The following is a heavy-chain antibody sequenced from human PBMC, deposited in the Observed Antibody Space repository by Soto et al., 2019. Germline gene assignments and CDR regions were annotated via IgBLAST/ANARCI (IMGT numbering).Heavy chain of an antibody. CDR1: GFTFSSYW. Sequence: GGSLRLSCAASGFTFSSYWMHWVRQAPGKGLVWVSRINSDGSSTYYADSVMGRFTISRDNAKNTLYLQMNSLRAEDTAVYYFASHIVVVTATRSVDYWGQGTLVTVSS. V-gene: IGHV3-74*01. D-gene: IGHD2-21*02. J-gene: IGHJ4*02. CDR3: ASHIVVVTATRSVDY. CDR2: INSDGSST.